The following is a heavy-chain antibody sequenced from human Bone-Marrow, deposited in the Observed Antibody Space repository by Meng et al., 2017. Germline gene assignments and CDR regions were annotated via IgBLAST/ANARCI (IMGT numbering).Heavy chain of an antibody. CDR2: ISWNSGSI. CDR3: AKDRAHYYDSHLLDY. Sequence: LKISCAASGFTFDDYAMHWVRQAPGKGLEWVSGISWNSGSIGYADSVKGRFTISRDNAKNSLYLQMNSLRAEDMALYYCAKDRAHYYDSHLLDYWGQGTLVTVSS. V-gene: IGHV3-9*03. D-gene: IGHD3-22*01. CDR1: GFTFDDYA. J-gene: IGHJ4*02.